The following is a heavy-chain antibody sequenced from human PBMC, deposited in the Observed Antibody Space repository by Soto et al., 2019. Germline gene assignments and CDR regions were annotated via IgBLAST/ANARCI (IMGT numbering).Heavy chain of an antibody. J-gene: IGHJ4*02. CDR3: ARESLGDYADYFDY. V-gene: IGHV4-4*02. CDR1: SGSISSSNW. D-gene: IGHD4-17*01. CDR2: IYHSGST. Sequence: QVQLQESGPGLVKPSGTLSLTCAVSSGSISSSNWWSWVRQPPGKGLEWIGEIYHSGSTNYNPSLKSRVNISVDKSKNQFSLKLSSVTAADTAVYYCARESLGDYADYFDYWGQGTLVPVSS.